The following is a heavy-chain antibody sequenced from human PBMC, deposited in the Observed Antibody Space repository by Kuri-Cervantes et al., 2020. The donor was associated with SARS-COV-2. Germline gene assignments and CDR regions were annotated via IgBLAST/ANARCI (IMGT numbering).Heavy chain of an antibody. CDR1: GYTFTSYA. CDR3: ARGGDFWYFYYGMDV. CDR2: INAGNGNT. D-gene: IGHD3-3*01. Sequence: ASVKVSCKASGYTFTSYAMHWVRQAPGQRLEWMGWINAGNGNTKYSQKFQGRVTITRDTSASTAYMELSSLRFEDTAVYYCARGGDFWYFYYGMDVWGQGTTVTVSS. J-gene: IGHJ6*02. V-gene: IGHV1-3*01.